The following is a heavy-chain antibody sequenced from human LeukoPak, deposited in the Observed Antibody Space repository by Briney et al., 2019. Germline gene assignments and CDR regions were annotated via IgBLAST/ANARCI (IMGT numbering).Heavy chain of an antibody. J-gene: IGHJ3*02. D-gene: IGHD1-14*01. CDR2: ISSNGGST. CDR3: ARDPLGQPGAFDI. CDR1: GFTFSSYA. Sequence: GGSLRLSCAASGFTFSSYAMHWVRQAPGKGLEYVSAISSNGGSTYYASSVKGRFTISRDNSKNTLYLQMGSLRAEDMAVYYCARDPLGQPGAFDIWGQGTMVTVSS. V-gene: IGHV3-64*01.